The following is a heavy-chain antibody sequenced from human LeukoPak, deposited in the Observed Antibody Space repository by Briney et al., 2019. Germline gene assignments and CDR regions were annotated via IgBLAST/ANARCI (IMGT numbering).Heavy chain of an antibody. J-gene: IGHJ4*02. Sequence: GGSLRLSCAASGFTFDDYGMSWVRQAPGKGLEWVSGISGSGSGGSTYYADSVKGRFTISRDNSKNTLYLQMNSLIAEDTAVYYCAKSGYNRFDYWGQGTRVTVSS. CDR1: GFTFDDYG. D-gene: IGHD5-24*01. CDR2: ISGSGSGGST. CDR3: AKSGYNRFDY. V-gene: IGHV3-23*01.